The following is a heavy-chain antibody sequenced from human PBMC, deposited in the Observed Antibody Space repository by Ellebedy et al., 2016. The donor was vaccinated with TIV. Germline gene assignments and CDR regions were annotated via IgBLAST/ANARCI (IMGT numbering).Heavy chain of an antibody. V-gene: IGHV4-39*01. J-gene: IGHJ4*02. CDR1: GGSISSSSYY. Sequence: MPSETLSLTCTVSGGSISSSSYYWGWIRQPPGKGLEWIGSIYYSGSTYYNPSLKSRFTISVDTSKNQFSLKLSSVTAADTAVYYCARITMIVVVPFDYWGQGTLVTVSS. CDR3: ARITMIVVVPFDY. CDR2: IYYSGST. D-gene: IGHD3-22*01.